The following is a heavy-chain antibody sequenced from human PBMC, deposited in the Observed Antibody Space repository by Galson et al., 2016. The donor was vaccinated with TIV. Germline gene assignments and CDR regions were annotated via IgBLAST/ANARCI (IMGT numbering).Heavy chain of an antibody. V-gene: IGHV1-2*02. D-gene: IGHD2-2*01. Sequence: SVKVSCKASGYTFTDYYLHWVRQAPGQGLELIGWINPNSGGTKYTQKFQGRLTMTRDTSTSTAYMELNILKSDDTALYYCARKIYSSTRRAARYFDPWGQGTLVTVSS. J-gene: IGHJ5*02. CDR2: INPNSGGT. CDR3: ARKIYSSTRRAARYFDP. CDR1: GYTFTDYY.